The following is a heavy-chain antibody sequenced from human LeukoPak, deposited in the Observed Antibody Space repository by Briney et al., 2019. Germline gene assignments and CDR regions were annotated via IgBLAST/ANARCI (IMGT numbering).Heavy chain of an antibody. CDR3: TRDQDAGYALGY. D-gene: IGHD3-22*01. CDR2: ITSSGSG. Sequence: GGSLRLSCDVSGFNLNDYYMNWIRQAPGKGLEWISYITSSGSGYYSESVKGRFTISRDAASNSVFLQMNSLSAEDTAVYFCTRDQDAGYALGYWGQGTLVTVSS. J-gene: IGHJ4*02. V-gene: IGHV3-11*01. CDR1: GFNLNDYY.